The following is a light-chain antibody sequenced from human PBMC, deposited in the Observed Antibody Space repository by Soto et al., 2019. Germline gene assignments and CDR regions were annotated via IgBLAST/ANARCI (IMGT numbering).Light chain of an antibody. J-gene: IGLJ1*01. V-gene: IGLV1-47*01. CDR3: AAWDDNLSGFYV. CDR2: RNS. CDR1: ASTIGRNY. Sequence: QSVLTQSPSASGTPGQSVTISCSGSASTIGRNYVYWYQQLPGTAPKLLIYRNSQRPSGVPDRFSGSKSGTSASLAISGLRSEDEADYYCAAWDDNLSGFYVFGDGTKVTVL.